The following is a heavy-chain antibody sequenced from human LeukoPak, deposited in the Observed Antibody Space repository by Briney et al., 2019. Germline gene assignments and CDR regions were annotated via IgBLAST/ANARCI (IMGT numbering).Heavy chain of an antibody. CDR1: GGSIRSYY. Sequence: SETLSLTCTVSGGSIRSYYWNWIRQSPGKGLEWIGYIYYSGSTKYNPSLKSRVTISVDTSKNQFSLKLSSVTAADTAVYYCARGDVVATALDPWGQGTLVTVSS. CDR3: ARGDVVATALDP. V-gene: IGHV4-59*08. D-gene: IGHD5-12*01. J-gene: IGHJ5*02. CDR2: IYYSGST.